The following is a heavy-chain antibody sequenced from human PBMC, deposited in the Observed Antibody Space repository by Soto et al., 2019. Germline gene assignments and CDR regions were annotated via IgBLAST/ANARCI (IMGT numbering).Heavy chain of an antibody. D-gene: IGHD2-2*01. CDR3: ASGSRGYCSSTSCYPLDY. Sequence: QVQLVQSGAEVKKPGASVKVSCKASGYTFTSYGISWVRQAPGQGLEWMGWISAYNGNTNYAQKLQGRVTMTTDTSTSTAYMELRSLSSDDTAVYYCASGSRGYCSSTSCYPLDYWGQGTLVTVSS. J-gene: IGHJ4*02. V-gene: IGHV1-18*04. CDR2: ISAYNGNT. CDR1: GYTFTSYG.